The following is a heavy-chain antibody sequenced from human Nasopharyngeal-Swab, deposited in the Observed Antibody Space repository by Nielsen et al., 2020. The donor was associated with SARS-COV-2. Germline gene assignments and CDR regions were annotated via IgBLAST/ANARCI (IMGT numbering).Heavy chain of an antibody. CDR3: ARGRTGLAFDY. D-gene: IGHD3/OR15-3a*01. CDR2: IWFDGSST. Sequence: VRQAPGKGLEWVALIWFDGSSTYYADSVKGRFTISRDNSKNTLYLQMNSLRAEDTAVYYCARGRTGLAFDYWGQGTLVTVSS. V-gene: IGHV3-33*01. J-gene: IGHJ4*02.